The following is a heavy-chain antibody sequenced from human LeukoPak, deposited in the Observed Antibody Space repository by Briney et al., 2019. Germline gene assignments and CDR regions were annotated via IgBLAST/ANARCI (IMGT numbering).Heavy chain of an antibody. D-gene: IGHD6-19*01. CDR1: GGSISSSSYY. CDR3: ARDMWGSGWFDY. V-gene: IGHV4-61*01. CDR2: IYYSGST. J-gene: IGHJ4*02. Sequence: ASETLSLTCTVSGGSISSSSYYWGWIRQPPGKGLEWIGYIYYSGSTNYNPSIKSRVTISVDTSKNQFSLKLRSVTAADTAVYYCARDMWGSGWFDYWGLGTLVTVSS.